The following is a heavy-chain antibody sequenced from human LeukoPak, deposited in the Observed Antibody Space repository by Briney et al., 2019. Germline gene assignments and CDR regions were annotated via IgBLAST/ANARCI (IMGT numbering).Heavy chain of an antibody. D-gene: IGHD3-10*01. Sequence: VKPSGTLSLTCTVSGGSISSYYWSWIRQPPGKGLEWIGSIYYSGSTYYNPSLKSRVTISVDTSKNQFSLKLSSVTAADTAVYYCARRMTHGSGSYYFDYWGQGTLVTVSS. V-gene: IGHV4-39*01. CDR3: ARRMTHGSGSYYFDY. J-gene: IGHJ4*02. CDR2: IYYSGST. CDR1: GGSISSYY.